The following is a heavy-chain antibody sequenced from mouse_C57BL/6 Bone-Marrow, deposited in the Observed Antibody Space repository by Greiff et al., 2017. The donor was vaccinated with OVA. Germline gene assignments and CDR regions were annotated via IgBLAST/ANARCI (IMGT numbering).Heavy chain of an antibody. CDR2: IYPGDGDT. CDR1: GYAFSSYW. D-gene: IGHD2-4*01. J-gene: IGHJ4*01. CDR3: ARRGGDYDLYAMDY. V-gene: IGHV1-80*01. Sequence: VQLVESGAELVKPGASVKISCKASGYAFSSYWMNWVKQRPGKGLEWIGQIYPGDGDTNYNGKFKGKATLTADKSSSTAYMQLSSLTSEDSAVYFCARRGGDYDLYAMDYWGQGTSVTVSS.